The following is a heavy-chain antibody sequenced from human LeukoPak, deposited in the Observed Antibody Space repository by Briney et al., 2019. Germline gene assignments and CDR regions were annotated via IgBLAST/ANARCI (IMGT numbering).Heavy chain of an antibody. CDR2: ISGSGGST. Sequence: GGSLRLSCAASGFTFSSYAMSWVRQAPGKGLEWVSAISGSGGSTYYADSVKGRFTISRDNSKNTLYLQMNSLRAEDTAVYYCAKRSPWTTVVTPGYYFDCWGQGTLVTVSS. CDR3: AKRSPWTTVVTPGYYFDC. J-gene: IGHJ4*02. D-gene: IGHD4-23*01. V-gene: IGHV3-23*01. CDR1: GFTFSSYA.